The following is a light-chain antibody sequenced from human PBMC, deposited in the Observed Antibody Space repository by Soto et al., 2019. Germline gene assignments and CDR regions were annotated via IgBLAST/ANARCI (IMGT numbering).Light chain of an antibody. V-gene: IGKV1-5*01. CDR2: DAS. Sequence: DIQMTQSPSTLSASVGDRVSITCRASQTIDYWLAWYQQKPGNAPKLLIFDASSLESGVPSRFSGSGSGTEFTLTVSSLQPDDFATYYCQQYNSYPYTFGQGTKLEIK. CDR1: QTIDYW. CDR3: QQYNSYPYT. J-gene: IGKJ2*01.